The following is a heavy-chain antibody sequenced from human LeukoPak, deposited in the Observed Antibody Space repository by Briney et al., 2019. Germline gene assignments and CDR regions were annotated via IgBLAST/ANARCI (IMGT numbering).Heavy chain of an antibody. CDR3: AKLLRGVVVPYFDS. CDR1: GFTFSSSA. V-gene: IGHV3-23*01. D-gene: IGHD3-10*01. J-gene: IGHJ4*02. Sequence: GGSLRLSCAASGFTFSSSAMSWVRQAPGKGLKWVSAISGNADRTHYAASVKGRFTVSRDTSTYTLFLQLNSLRAEDTAIYYCAKLLRGVVVPYFDSWGQGTLVTVSS. CDR2: ISGNADRT.